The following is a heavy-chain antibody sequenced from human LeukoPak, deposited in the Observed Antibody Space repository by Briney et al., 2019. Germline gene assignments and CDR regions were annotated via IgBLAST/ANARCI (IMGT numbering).Heavy chain of an antibody. CDR3: ARGVRENSGYTGLDY. V-gene: IGHV1-2*02. J-gene: IGHJ4*02. Sequence: GASVKVSCKASGYTFMGYYMDWVRQAPGQGLEWMGWINPNSGATKYAQKFQGRVTMTRDTSISTAYMELSSLTSDDTAVYYCARGVRENSGYTGLDYWGQGTLVTVSS. D-gene: IGHD3-22*01. CDR1: GYTFMGYY. CDR2: INPNSGAT.